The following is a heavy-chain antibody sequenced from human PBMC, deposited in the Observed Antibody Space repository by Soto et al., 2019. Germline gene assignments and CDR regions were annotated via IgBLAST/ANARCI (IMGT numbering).Heavy chain of an antibody. CDR1: GFTFSNYD. CDR3: AKHFAYGGPFDY. J-gene: IGHJ4*02. D-gene: IGHD4-17*01. V-gene: IGHV3-23*01. CDR2: ISGGGFNT. Sequence: GGSLRLSCAASGFTFSNYDMSWVRQAPGKGLEWVSSISGGGFNTYYADSVKGRFTISRDNSKNTLYLQMNSLRAEDTAAYYCAKHFAYGGPFDYWGQGTLVTVSS.